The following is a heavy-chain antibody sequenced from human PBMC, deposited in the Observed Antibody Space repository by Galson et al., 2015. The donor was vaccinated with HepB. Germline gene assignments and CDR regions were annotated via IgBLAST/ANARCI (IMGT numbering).Heavy chain of an antibody. V-gene: IGHV3-30*18. CDR1: GFTFVSYG. Sequence: SLRLSCAASGFTFVSYGMHWVRQAPGKGLEWVAFISFDGSKKFYADSVKGRFTISRDNSRNTLFLQMSSLRAEDTAVYYCAKDIFEMVGYSYSFDLFKDYWGQGTLVTVSS. CDR3: AKDIFEMVGYSYSFDLFKDY. J-gene: IGHJ4*02. D-gene: IGHD5-18*01. CDR2: ISFDGSKK.